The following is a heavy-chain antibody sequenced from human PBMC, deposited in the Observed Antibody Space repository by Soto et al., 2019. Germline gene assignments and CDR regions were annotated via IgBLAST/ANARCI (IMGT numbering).Heavy chain of an antibody. Sequence: QVQLVQSGAEVKKPSSSVKVSCKASGGSFSSNAISWVRQAPGQGLEWMGVIIPILGTTTYAQKFQGRVTITADKSTTTAYMALSSLRADDTAVYFCARDRVMRGNSYYYGMDVWGQGTTVTVSS. J-gene: IGHJ6*02. CDR1: GGSFSSNA. D-gene: IGHD2-8*01. CDR2: IIPILGTT. V-gene: IGHV1-69*14. CDR3: ARDRVMRGNSYYYGMDV.